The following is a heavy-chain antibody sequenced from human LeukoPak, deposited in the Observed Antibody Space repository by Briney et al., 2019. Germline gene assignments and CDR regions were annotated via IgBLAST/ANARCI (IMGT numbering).Heavy chain of an antibody. CDR2: INPSGGSI. CDR3: ARVPALWFGELSAVYYGMDV. J-gene: IGHJ6*02. D-gene: IGHD3-10*01. CDR1: GYSFTTYY. Sequence: ASVKVSCKASGYSFTTYYMHWVRQAPGQGLEWMGIINPSGGSISYAQKFQGRVTMTRDTSTSTVYMELSSLRSEDTAVYYCARVPALWFGELSAVYYGMDVWGQGTTVTVSS. V-gene: IGHV1-46*01.